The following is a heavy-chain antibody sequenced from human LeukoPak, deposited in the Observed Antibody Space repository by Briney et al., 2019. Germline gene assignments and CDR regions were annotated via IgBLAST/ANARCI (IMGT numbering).Heavy chain of an antibody. CDR2: ISSSSSYI. J-gene: IGHJ5*02. Sequence: GSLRLSCAASGFTFSSYSMNWVRQAPGKGLEWVSSISSSSSYIYYADSVKGRFTISRDNAKNSLYLQMNSLRAEDTAVYYCARDSSSSLYWFDPWGQGTLVTVSS. CDR1: GFTFSSYS. CDR3: ARDSSSSLYWFDP. D-gene: IGHD6-6*01. V-gene: IGHV3-21*01.